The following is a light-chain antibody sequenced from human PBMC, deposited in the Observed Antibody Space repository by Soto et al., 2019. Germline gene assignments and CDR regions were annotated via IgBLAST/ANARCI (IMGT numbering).Light chain of an antibody. CDR3: QQYNSYPWT. J-gene: IGKJ1*01. CDR2: DAS. Sequence: DIQMTQPPSTPSASVGDRVTITCRASQSISSWLAWYQQKPGKAPKLLIYDASSLESGVPSRFSGSGSGTEFTLTISSLQPDDFATYYCQQYNSYPWTFGQGTKVDIK. CDR1: QSISSW. V-gene: IGKV1-5*01.